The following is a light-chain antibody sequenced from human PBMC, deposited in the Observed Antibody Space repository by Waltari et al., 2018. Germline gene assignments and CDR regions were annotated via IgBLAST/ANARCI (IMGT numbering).Light chain of an antibody. V-gene: IGKV3-11*01. Sequence: EIVLTQSPATLSLSPGERATLSCRASQSVSTYLAWYQQKPGQAPMVLIYDASNRATVIPARFSGSGSGTDFTLTISSLESEDFAVYYCQQRSDWPLTFGGGTKVEIK. CDR3: QQRSDWPLT. CDR1: QSVSTY. J-gene: IGKJ4*01. CDR2: DAS.